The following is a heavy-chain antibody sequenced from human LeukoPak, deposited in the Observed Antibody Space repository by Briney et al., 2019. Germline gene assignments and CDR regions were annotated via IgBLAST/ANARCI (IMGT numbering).Heavy chain of an antibody. D-gene: IGHD1-26*01. J-gene: IGHJ3*01. CDR1: GFTFSSYG. Sequence: GGSLRLSCAASGFTFSSYGMHCVRQAPGKGLEWVSFISSSGRTMYYADSMKGRFTVSRDNAKNSVYLQMNSLRAEDTAVYYCARDLWYSGSRAPPRAFDVWGQGTMVTVSS. CDR3: ARDLWYSGSRAPPRAFDV. V-gene: IGHV3-48*04. CDR2: ISSSGRTM.